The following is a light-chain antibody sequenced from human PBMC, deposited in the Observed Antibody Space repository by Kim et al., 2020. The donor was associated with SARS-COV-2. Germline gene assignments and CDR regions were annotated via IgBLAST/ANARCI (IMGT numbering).Light chain of an antibody. CDR3: QQYDSIPLT. J-gene: IGKJ4*01. CDR1: EDISKY. CDR2: HAS. Sequence: DIQMTQSPSSLSASVGDRVTITCQASEDISKYLNWYQVKPGKAPKLLIYHASNLETGVPSRFSGSRSGTDFTFTISSLQTEDIATYYCQQYDSIPLTFGGGTKVEI. V-gene: IGKV1-33*01.